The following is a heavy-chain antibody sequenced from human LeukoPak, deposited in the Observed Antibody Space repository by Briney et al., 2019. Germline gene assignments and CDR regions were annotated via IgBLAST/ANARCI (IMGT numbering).Heavy chain of an antibody. Sequence: SETLSLTCTVSGGSISSGGYYWSWIRQPPGKGLEWIGEINHSGSTNYNPSLKSRVTISVDTSKNQFSLKLSSVTAADTAVYYCARETYYYDSSGYTNWGQGTLVTVSS. CDR2: INHSGST. J-gene: IGHJ4*02. CDR1: GGSISSGGYY. V-gene: IGHV4-39*07. D-gene: IGHD3-22*01. CDR3: ARETYYYDSSGYTN.